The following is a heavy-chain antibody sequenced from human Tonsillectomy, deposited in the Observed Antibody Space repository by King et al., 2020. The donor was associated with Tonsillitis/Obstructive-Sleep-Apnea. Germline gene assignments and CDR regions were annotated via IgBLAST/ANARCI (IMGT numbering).Heavy chain of an antibody. J-gene: IGHJ4*02. CDR2: INHSGST. CDR3: ARGEQLTQFDY. Sequence: VQLQQWGAGLLKPSETLSLTCAVYGGSFSGYYWTWLRQPPGKGLEWIGEINHSGSTNFNPFLKSRVTISVDTSKNQFSFRLNSVTAADTSVYYCARGEQLTQFDYWGQGTLVTVSS. V-gene: IGHV4-34*01. D-gene: IGHD1-1*01. CDR1: GGSFSGYY.